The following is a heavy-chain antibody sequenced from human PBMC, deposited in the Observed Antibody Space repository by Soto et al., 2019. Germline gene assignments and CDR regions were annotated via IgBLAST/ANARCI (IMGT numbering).Heavy chain of an antibody. D-gene: IGHD4-17*01. V-gene: IGHV4-59*08. CDR3: ARLNYGETDNWFDP. CDR2: IYYSGST. CDR1: GGSISSYY. J-gene: IGHJ5*02. Sequence: PSETLSLTCTVSGGSISSYYWSWIRQPPGKGLEWIGYIYYSGSTNYNPSLKSRVTISVDTSKNQFSLKLSSVTAADTAVYYCARLNYGETDNWFDPWGQGTLVTVSS.